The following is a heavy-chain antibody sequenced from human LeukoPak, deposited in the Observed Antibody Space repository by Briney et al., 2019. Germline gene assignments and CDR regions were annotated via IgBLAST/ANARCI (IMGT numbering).Heavy chain of an antibody. CDR2: ISGSGGST. V-gene: IGHV3-23*01. D-gene: IGHD1-14*01. J-gene: IGHJ4*02. CDR1: GFTVSSNY. CDR3: AKEAEGAYEYYFDY. Sequence: GGSLRLSCAASGFTVSSNYMSWVRQAPGKGLEWVSAISGSGGSTYYADSVKGRFTISRDNSKNTLYLQMNSLRAEDTAVYYCAKEAEGAYEYYFDYWGQGTLVTVSS.